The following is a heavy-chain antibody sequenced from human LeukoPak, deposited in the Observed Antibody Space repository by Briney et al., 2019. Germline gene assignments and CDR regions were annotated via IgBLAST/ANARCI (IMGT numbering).Heavy chain of an antibody. CDR1: GYTFNVYY. D-gene: IGHD2-15*01. J-gene: IGHJ3*02. V-gene: IGHV1-2*02. Sequence: ASVKVSCKASGYTFNVYYIHWLRQAPGQGLEWMGWVIPSSGGTNYAQNFQDRVTMTRDTSISTAYMELSSLTYDDTAVYYCARGVLLQGRGAFDIWGQGAIVTVSS. CDR3: ARGVLLQGRGAFDI. CDR2: VIPSSGGT.